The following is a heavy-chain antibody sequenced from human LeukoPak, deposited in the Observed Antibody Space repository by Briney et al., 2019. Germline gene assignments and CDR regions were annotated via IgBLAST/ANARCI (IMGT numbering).Heavy chain of an antibody. D-gene: IGHD6-6*01. CDR3: ARGWRSSENWFDP. CDR2: MNPNSGNT. Sequence: GASVKVSCKASGYTFTSYDINWVRQATGQGLEWMGWMNPNSGNTGYAQKFQCRVTMTRNTSISTAYMELSSLRSEDTAVYYCARGWRSSENWFDPWGQGTLVTVSS. CDR1: GYTFTSYD. V-gene: IGHV1-8*01. J-gene: IGHJ5*02.